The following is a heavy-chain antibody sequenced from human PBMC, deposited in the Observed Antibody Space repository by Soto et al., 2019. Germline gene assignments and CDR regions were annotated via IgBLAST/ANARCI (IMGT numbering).Heavy chain of an antibody. CDR1: GITLSNYG. CDR2: ISSDGSNT. CDR3: AKEERYYYDSSGYSRWYYFDY. J-gene: IGHJ4*02. D-gene: IGHD3-22*01. V-gene: IGHV3-30*18. Sequence: GGSLRLSCAASGITLSNYGMHWVRQAPGKGLEWLAVISSDGSNTFYADSVKGRLTISRDNSKSTLYLQMDSLRTEDTAVYYCAKEERYYYDSSGYSRWYYFDYWGQGTLVTVSS.